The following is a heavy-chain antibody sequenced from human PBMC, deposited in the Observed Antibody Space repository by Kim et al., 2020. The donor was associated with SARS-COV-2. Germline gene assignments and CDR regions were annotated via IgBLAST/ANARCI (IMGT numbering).Heavy chain of an antibody. D-gene: IGHD3-16*01. J-gene: IGHJ4*02. V-gene: IGHV4-39*01. CDR3: ARDSYVEMAPLDY. Sequence: YNPSLKSRVTISVDTSKNQFSLKLSSVTAADTAVYYCARDSYVEMAPLDYWGQGTLVTVSS.